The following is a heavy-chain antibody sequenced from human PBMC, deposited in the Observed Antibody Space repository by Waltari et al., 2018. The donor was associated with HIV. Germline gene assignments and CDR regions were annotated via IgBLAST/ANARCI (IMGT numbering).Heavy chain of an antibody. CDR1: GFNFGAYS. CDR2: ISSGERTI. J-gene: IGHJ6*02. V-gene: IGHV3-48*01. Sequence: EAQLVGSGGGLVHPGGSLRLSCVASGFNFGAYSMNWVRQAPGKGLEWISYISSGERTIHYADSVRGRFTLSRDSARNSLYLQMNSLRPEDTAVYYWARGDIPYYYGMDVWGQGTTVTVS. CDR3: ARGDIPYYYGMDV. D-gene: IGHD2-21*01.